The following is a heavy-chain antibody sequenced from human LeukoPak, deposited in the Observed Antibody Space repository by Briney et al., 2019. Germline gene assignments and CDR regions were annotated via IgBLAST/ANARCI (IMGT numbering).Heavy chain of an antibody. CDR3: ARESGSAFVDI. J-gene: IGHJ3*02. Sequence: PSETLSLTCTVSGGSISSNTYYWGWIRQPPGKGLEWIGSIYYSGNTYYSPSLKSRVTISLDRSKNQFSLKLNSVTAADTAVYYCARESGSAFVDIWGQGTMVTVSS. CDR1: GGSISSNTYY. D-gene: IGHD1-26*01. V-gene: IGHV4-39*07. CDR2: IYYSGNT.